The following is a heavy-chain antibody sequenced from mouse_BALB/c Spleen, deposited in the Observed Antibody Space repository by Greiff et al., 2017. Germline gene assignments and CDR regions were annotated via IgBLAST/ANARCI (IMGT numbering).Heavy chain of an antibody. V-gene: IGHV1-69*02. D-gene: IGHD1-2*01. Sequence: VQLQQPGAELVKPGASVKLSCKASGYTFTSYWMHWVKQRPGQGLEWIGEIDPSDSYTNYNQKFKGKATLTVDKSSSTAYMQLSSLTSEDSAVYYCARSVGLRPPYFDVWGAGTTVTVSS. J-gene: IGHJ1*01. CDR2: IDPSDSYT. CDR3: ARSVGLRPPYFDV. CDR1: GYTFTSYW.